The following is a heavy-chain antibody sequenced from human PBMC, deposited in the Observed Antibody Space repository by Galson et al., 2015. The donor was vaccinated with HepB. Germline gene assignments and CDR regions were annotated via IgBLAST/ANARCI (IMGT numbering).Heavy chain of an antibody. Sequence: SLRLSCAASGFTFSSYAMHWVRQAPGKGLEWVAVISYDGSNKYYADSVKGRFTISRDNSKNTLYLQMNSLRAEDTAVYYCARDGGEVSSYDSSPDDVFYYYYGMDVWGQGTTVTVSS. CDR1: GFTFSSYA. V-gene: IGHV3-30*04. CDR3: ARDGGEVSSYDSSPDDVFYYYYGMDV. CDR2: ISYDGSNK. J-gene: IGHJ6*02. D-gene: IGHD3-22*01.